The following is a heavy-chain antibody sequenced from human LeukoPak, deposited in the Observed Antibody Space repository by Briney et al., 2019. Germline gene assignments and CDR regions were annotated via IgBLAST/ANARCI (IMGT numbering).Heavy chain of an antibody. CDR3: VRDCSSTSCKAPFDY. J-gene: IGHJ4*02. CDR1: GGSISSYY. V-gene: IGHV4-59*01. CDR2: IYYSGST. D-gene: IGHD2-2*01. Sequence: SETLSLTCTVSGGSISSYYWSWIRQPPGKGLEWIGYIYYSGSTNYNPSLKSRVTISVDTSKNQFFLKLSSVTAADTAVYFCVRDCSSTSCKAPFDYWGQGALVTVSS.